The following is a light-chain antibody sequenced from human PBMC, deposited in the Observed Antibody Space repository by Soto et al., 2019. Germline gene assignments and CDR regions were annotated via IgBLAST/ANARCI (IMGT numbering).Light chain of an antibody. Sequence: EIVLTQSPATLSVSPGERATLSCRASQSVGNNFAWYQQKPGQAPRLLIFATSTRATGVPARFSGSGSGTEFTLTSGSLQSEDFAVYYCQQYGDWPLTFGGGAKVEIE. CDR1: QSVGNN. V-gene: IGKV3-15*01. CDR3: QQYGDWPLT. J-gene: IGKJ4*01. CDR2: ATS.